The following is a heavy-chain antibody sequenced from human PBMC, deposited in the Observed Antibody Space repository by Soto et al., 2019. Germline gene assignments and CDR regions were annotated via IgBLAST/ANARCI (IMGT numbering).Heavy chain of an antibody. J-gene: IGHJ4*02. D-gene: IGHD3-10*01. V-gene: IGHV1-24*01. CDR1: GYTLTELS. CDR2: FDPEDGET. CDR3: ATDRGGVRIYYFDY. Sequence: SVKVSCKVSGYTLTELSMHWVRQAPGKGLEWMGGFDPEDGETIYAQKFQGRVTMTEDTSTDTAYMELRSLRSEDTAVYYCATDRGGVRIYYFDYWGQGTLVTVSS.